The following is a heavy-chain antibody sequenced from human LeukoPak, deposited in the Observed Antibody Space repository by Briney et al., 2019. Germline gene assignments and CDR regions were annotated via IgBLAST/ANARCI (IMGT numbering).Heavy chain of an antibody. CDR3: ARPQYSYGYSD. CDR2: INPNSGGT. Sequence: ASVKVSCKASGGTFSSYAISWVRQAPGQGLEWMGWINPNSGGTNYAQKFQGRVTMTRDTSISTAYMELSRLRSDDTAVYYCARPQYSYGYSDWGQGTLVTVSS. V-gene: IGHV1-2*02. J-gene: IGHJ4*02. CDR1: GGTFSSYA. D-gene: IGHD5-18*01.